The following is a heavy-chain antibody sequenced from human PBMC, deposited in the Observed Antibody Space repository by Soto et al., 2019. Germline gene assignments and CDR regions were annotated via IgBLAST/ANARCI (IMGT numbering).Heavy chain of an antibody. CDR2: IYYSGST. CDR3: ARVEWELLMDY. CDR1: GGSISSGDYY. Sequence: PSETLSLTCTVSGGSISSGDYYWSWIRQPPGKGLEWIGYIYYSGSTYYNPSLKSRVTISVDTSKNQFSLKLSSVTAADTAVYYCARVEWELLMDYWGQGTLVTVSS. J-gene: IGHJ4*02. D-gene: IGHD1-26*01. V-gene: IGHV4-30-4*01.